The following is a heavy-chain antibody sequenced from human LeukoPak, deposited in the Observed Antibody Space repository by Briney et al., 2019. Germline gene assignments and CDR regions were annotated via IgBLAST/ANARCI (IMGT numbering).Heavy chain of an antibody. J-gene: IGHJ4*02. D-gene: IGHD2-21*01. V-gene: IGHV4-30-4*01. CDR1: GGSISSGDYY. Sequence: SETLSLTCTVSGGSISSGDYYWSWIRQPPGKSLEWIGYIHHSGNTYYNPSLKSRVNISLDTSKNQFSLKLSSGTAADTAVYYCARDVVRDYFDYWGQGTPVTVSS. CDR3: ARDVVRDYFDY. CDR2: IHHSGNT.